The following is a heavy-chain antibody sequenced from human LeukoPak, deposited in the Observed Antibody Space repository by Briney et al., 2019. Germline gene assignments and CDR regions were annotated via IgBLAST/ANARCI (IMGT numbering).Heavy chain of an antibody. CDR2: ISYDGSNK. D-gene: IGHD6-13*01. CDR1: GLTFNSYA. V-gene: IGHV3-30-3*01. J-gene: IGHJ4*02. Sequence: GGSLRLSCAASGLTFNSYAMHWVRQAPVKGLEWVAVISYDGSNKYYADSVKGRFTISRDNSKNTLYLQMNSLRAEDTAVYYCARGLGSSWYSSHYWGQGTLVTVSS. CDR3: ARGLGSSWYSSHY.